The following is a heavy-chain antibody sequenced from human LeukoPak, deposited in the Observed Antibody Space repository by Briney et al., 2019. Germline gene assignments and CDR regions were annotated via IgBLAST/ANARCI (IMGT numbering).Heavy chain of an antibody. V-gene: IGHV3-48*03. CDR3: ALLAMASDFDY. CDR2: IASSGTTK. Sequence: GGSLRLSCAVSRFPLSVYEMNWVRQAPGKGLEWVSNIASSGTTKYYADSVKGRFSISRDNAKSSLYLQMNSLRVEDTAVYYCALLAMASDFDYWGQGALVTVSS. CDR1: RFPLSVYE. J-gene: IGHJ4*02. D-gene: IGHD6-19*01.